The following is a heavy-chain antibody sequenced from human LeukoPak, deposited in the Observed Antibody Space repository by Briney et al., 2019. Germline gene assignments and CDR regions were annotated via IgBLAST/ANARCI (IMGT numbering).Heavy chain of an antibody. J-gene: IGHJ6*02. Sequence: SETLSLTCTVSGASISNYYFIWIRQPPGKGLEWVGHIYYNGSTNYNPSLKSRVTMSVDMSKNHLALKLSSVTAADTAVYYCATPRSGVWRYGMDVWGQGAPVTVSS. CDR2: IYYNGST. CDR1: GASISNYY. V-gene: IGHV4-59*01. CDR3: ATPRSGVWRYGMDV. D-gene: IGHD3-10*01.